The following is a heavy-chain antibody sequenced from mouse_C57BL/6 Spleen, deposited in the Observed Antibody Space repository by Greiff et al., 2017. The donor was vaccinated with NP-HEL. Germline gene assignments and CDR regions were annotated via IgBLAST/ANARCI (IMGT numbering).Heavy chain of an antibody. Sequence: VQLQQPGAELVRPGSSVKLSCKASGYTFTSYWMHWVKQRPIQGLEWIGNIDPSDSETHYNQKFKDKATLTVDKSSSTAYMQLSSLTSEDSAVYYCAFYYDYDGFAYWGQGTLVTVSA. CDR3: AFYYDYDGFAY. J-gene: IGHJ3*01. D-gene: IGHD2-4*01. V-gene: IGHV1-52*01. CDR1: GYTFTSYW. CDR2: IDPSDSET.